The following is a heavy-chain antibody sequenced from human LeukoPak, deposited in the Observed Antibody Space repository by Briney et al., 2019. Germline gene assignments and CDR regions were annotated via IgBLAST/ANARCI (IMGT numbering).Heavy chain of an antibody. Sequence: GESLKISCKGSGYRFTSYWIGWVRQMPGKGLEWMGIIYPGDSDTRYSPSFQGQVTISADKSISTAYLQWSSLKASDTAMYYCARARARAAILFDYWGQGTLVTVSS. CDR3: ARARARAAILFDY. D-gene: IGHD2-2*02. CDR1: GYRFTSYW. V-gene: IGHV5-51*01. CDR2: IYPGDSDT. J-gene: IGHJ4*02.